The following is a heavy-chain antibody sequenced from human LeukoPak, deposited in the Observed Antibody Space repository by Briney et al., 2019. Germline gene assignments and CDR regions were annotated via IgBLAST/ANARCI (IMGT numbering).Heavy chain of an antibody. Sequence: SVKVSCKASGGTFSSNAISWVRQAPGQGLEWMGVIIPIFGTANYAQKFQGRVTITTDESTSTAYMELSSLRSEDTAVYYCARVRSYGHTYYYYYMDVWGKGTTVTVSS. D-gene: IGHD5-18*01. J-gene: IGHJ6*03. CDR3: ARVRSYGHTYYYYYMDV. CDR2: IIPIFGTA. CDR1: GGTFSSNA. V-gene: IGHV1-69*05.